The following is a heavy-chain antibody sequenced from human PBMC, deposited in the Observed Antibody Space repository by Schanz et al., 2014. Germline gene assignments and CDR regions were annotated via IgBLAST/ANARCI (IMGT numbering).Heavy chain of an antibody. J-gene: IGHJ4*02. CDR2: ITYDGSNK. V-gene: IGHV3-30*09. CDR1: GFTFSRHA. D-gene: IGHD1-20*01. Sequence: QVQLVESGGGVVQPGRSLRLSCAASGFTFSRHAMHWVRQAAGKGLEWVAAITYDGSNKYYAESVKGRFAISRDNSKNTLYLQMNSLRSEDTAVYYCAGDWANRRYYFDYWGQGTLVTVSS. CDR3: AGDWANRRYYFDY.